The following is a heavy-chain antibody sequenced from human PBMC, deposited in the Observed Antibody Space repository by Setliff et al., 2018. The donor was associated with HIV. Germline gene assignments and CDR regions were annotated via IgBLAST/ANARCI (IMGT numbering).Heavy chain of an antibody. D-gene: IGHD6-19*01. J-gene: IGHJ5*02. CDR1: KFTFSYYW. CDR3: ARDPQQWLGPNWFDP. Sequence: GGSLRLSCATSKFTFSYYWMSWVRQAPGKGLEWVALIWHDGSNKYYGDSVKGRFTISRDNAKNSLYLQMNSLRAEDTAVYYCARDPQQWLGPNWFDPWGQGTQVTVSS. CDR2: IWHDGSNK. V-gene: IGHV3-33*08.